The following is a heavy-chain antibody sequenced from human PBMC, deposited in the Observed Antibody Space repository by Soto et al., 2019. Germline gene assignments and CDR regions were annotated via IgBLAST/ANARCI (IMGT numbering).Heavy chain of an antibody. CDR2: INHSGGST. V-gene: IGHV3-23*01. CDR3: AKGSANGSPYYFDY. CDR1: GFPFSGYA. D-gene: IGHD6-25*01. Sequence: GGSLRLSCAASGFPFSGYAMSWVRQAPGKGLEWVSAINHSGGSTYSADSVKGRFTISRDNSKNTLYLQMSNLRAEDTAVYYCAKGSANGSPYYFDYWGQGTLVTVSS. J-gene: IGHJ4*02.